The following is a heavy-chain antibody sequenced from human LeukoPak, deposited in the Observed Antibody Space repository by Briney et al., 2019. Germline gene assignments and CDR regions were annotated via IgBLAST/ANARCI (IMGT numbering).Heavy chain of an antibody. V-gene: IGHV1-2*02. D-gene: IGHD3-10*01. CDR1: GYTFTGYY. J-gene: IGHJ5*02. CDR2: INPNSGGT. CDR3: ARVYRPLGSGSYMSGFDP. Sequence: ASVKVSCKASGYTFTGYYMHWVRQAPGQGLEWMGWINPNSGGTNYAQMFQGRVTMTRDTSISTAYMELSRPRSHDTAVYYCARVYRPLGSGSYMSGFDPWGQGTLVTVSS.